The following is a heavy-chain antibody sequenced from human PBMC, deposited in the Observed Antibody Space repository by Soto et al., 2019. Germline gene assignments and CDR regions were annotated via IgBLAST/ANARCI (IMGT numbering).Heavy chain of an antibody. CDR2: ISGSGGST. V-gene: IGHV3-23*01. CDR3: AKENGYSSSWYLVFGFDY. D-gene: IGHD6-13*01. Sequence: EVQLLESGGGLVQPGGSLRLSCAASGFTFSSYAMSCVRQAPGKGLEWVSAISGSGGSTYYADSVKGRFTISRDNSKNTLYLQMNSLRAEDTAVYYCAKENGYSSSWYLVFGFDYWGQGTLVTVSS. J-gene: IGHJ4*02. CDR1: GFTFSSYA.